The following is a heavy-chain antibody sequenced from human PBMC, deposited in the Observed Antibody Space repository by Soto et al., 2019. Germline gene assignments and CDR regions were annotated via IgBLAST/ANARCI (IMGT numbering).Heavy chain of an antibody. CDR2: IIPIFGTA. CDR1: GGTFSSYA. CDR3: ATDPYCGGDCSSGYGMDV. V-gene: IGHV1-69*13. J-gene: IGHJ6*02. D-gene: IGHD2-21*02. Sequence: SVKVSCKASGGTFSSYALCWVRQAPGQGLEWMGGIIPIFGTANYAQKFQGRVTITADESTSTAYMELSSLRSEDTAVYYCATDPYCGGDCSSGYGMDVWGQGTTVTVSS.